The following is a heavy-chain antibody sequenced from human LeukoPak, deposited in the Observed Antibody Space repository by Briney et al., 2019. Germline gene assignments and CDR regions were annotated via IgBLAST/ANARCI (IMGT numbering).Heavy chain of an antibody. Sequence: GASVKVSCKASGYTFTGYYMHWVRQATGQGLEWMGWMNPNSGNTGYAQKFQGRVTMTRNTSISTAYMELSSLRSEDTAVYYCARGDSSGWGAFDIWGQGTMVTVSS. CDR1: GYTFTGYY. D-gene: IGHD6-19*01. CDR3: ARGDSSGWGAFDI. J-gene: IGHJ3*02. V-gene: IGHV1-8*02. CDR2: MNPNSGNT.